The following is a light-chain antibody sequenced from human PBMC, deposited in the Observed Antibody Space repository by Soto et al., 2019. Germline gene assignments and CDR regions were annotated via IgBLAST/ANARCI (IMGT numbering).Light chain of an antibody. Sequence: DIQMTQSPSTLSAFVGDRVTITCRASQTIRNYLAWYQQKPEKAPDLLIYDASSLENEVPSRFSGSRFGTEFTLTMSSLQPDDSAADYCKQCGLQGTFGQGTKVDIK. V-gene: IGKV1-5*01. CDR1: QTIRNY. CDR2: DAS. CDR3: KQCGLQGT. J-gene: IGKJ1*01.